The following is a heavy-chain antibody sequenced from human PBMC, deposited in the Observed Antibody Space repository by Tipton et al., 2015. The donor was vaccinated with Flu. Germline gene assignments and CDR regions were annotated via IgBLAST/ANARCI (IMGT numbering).Heavy chain of an antibody. J-gene: IGHJ4*02. Sequence: TLSLTCTVSGVSISGGGYYWSWIRQSAGKGVEWIGRIYPSGGTEYNPNLKSRVTITPDTSKNEFSLRVSSVTAADTAVYYCTSGKVDESAREGFFGYWGEGILVAVSS. D-gene: IGHD5-24*01. V-gene: IGHV4-61*02. CDR3: TSGKVDESAREGFFGY. CDR2: IYPSGGT. CDR1: GVSISGGGYY.